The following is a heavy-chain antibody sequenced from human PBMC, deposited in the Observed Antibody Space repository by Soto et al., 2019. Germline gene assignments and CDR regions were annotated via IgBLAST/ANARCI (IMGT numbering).Heavy chain of an antibody. Sequence: SETLSLTCTVSGGSISSYYWSWIRQPPGKGLEWIGYIYYSGSTNYNPSLKSRVTISVDTSKNQFSLKLSSVTAADTAVYYWAREGKQYCSGGSCYIVRSGMDVWGQGTTVTVSS. CDR2: IYYSGST. V-gene: IGHV4-59*01. CDR3: AREGKQYCSGGSCYIVRSGMDV. D-gene: IGHD2-15*01. CDR1: GGSISSYY. J-gene: IGHJ6*02.